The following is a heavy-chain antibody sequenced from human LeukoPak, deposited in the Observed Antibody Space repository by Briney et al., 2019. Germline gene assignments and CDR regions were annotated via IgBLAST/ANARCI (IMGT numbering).Heavy chain of an antibody. CDR3: TREDYYYASGH. V-gene: IGHV3-11*04. CDR1: GFTFTDHY. CDR2: ISSGGDII. Sequence: SGGTLRLSWAASGFTFTDHYMSWVRQAPGKGLEWVSYISSGGDIIYYADSVKGRFTISRDNAKNSLFLQMNSLRAEDTAVYYCTREDYYYASGHWAQGTLVTVSS. D-gene: IGHD3-10*01. J-gene: IGHJ4*02.